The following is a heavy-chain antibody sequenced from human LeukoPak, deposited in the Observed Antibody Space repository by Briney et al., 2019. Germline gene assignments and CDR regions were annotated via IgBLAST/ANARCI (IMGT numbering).Heavy chain of an antibody. Sequence: GESLKISCKGSGYSFTNYWIAWVRQMPGKGLEWMGIIYPGDSDTRYSPSFQGQVTISADESISTAYLQWSSLKASDTAMYYCARRGGLTQYGMDVWGQGTTVTVSS. V-gene: IGHV5-51*01. CDR3: ARRGGLTQYGMDV. J-gene: IGHJ6*02. CDR2: IYPGDSDT. CDR1: GYSFTNYW. D-gene: IGHD4-23*01.